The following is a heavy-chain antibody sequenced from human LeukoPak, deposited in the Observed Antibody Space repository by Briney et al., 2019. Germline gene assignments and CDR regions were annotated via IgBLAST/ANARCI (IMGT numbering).Heavy chain of an antibody. D-gene: IGHD6-6*01. CDR3: ARDRNSGSSLDI. V-gene: IGHV1-2*02. CDR1: ANTFTGYY. J-gene: IGHJ3*02. Sequence: ASVKVSCKASANTFTGYYMHWVRQAPGQGLEWMGWINPNRGGTNYAQQFHGRVTMTRDSSISTAYMELSSLKSDDTAVYYCARDRNSGSSLDIWGQGTMLTVSS. CDR2: INPNRGGT.